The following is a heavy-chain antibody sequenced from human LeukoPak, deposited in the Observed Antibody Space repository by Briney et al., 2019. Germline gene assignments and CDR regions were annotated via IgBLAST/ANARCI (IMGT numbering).Heavy chain of an antibody. Sequence: GGPLRLSCAASGFTFGRYGMHWVRQAPDKGLEWVALIQYDGSKKDYADSVKGRVTISSDNSKNTLYPQMNSLRAEDTAIYYCAKDPSDLGASGSYNYFDYWGQGTPVTFSS. CDR2: IQYDGSKK. CDR1: GFTFGRYG. J-gene: IGHJ4*02. D-gene: IGHD3-10*01. V-gene: IGHV3-30*02. CDR3: AKDPSDLGASGSYNYFDY.